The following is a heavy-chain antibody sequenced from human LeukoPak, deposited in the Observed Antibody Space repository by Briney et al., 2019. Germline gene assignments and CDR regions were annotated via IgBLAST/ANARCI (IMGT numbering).Heavy chain of an antibody. Sequence: SETLSLTCTVSGGSISSYYWSWIRQPPGKGLQHIGCIYHSGSTNYNPSLKSRVTISVDTSKNQFSLKLSSVTAADTAVYYCAGLYHYDSNIDFWGQGTLVTVSS. J-gene: IGHJ4*02. CDR1: GGSISSYY. CDR2: IYHSGST. CDR3: AGLYHYDSNIDF. D-gene: IGHD3-22*01. V-gene: IGHV4-59*08.